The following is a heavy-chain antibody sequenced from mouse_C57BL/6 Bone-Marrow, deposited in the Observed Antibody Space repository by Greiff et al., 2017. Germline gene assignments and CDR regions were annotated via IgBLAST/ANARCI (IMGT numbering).Heavy chain of an antibody. CDR2: IDPENGDT. Sequence: EVKVVESGAELVRPGASVKLSCTASGFNIKDDYMHWVKQRPEQGLEWIGWIDPENGDTEYASKFQGKATITADTSSNTAYLQLSSLTSEDTAVYYCTTRQLDHYYAMDYWGQGTSVTVSS. CDR1: GFNIKDDY. CDR3: TTRQLDHYYAMDY. J-gene: IGHJ4*01. V-gene: IGHV14-4*01. D-gene: IGHD6-1*02.